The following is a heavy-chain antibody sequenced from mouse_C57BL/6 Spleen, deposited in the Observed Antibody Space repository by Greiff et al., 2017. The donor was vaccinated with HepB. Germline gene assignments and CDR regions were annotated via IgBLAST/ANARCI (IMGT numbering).Heavy chain of an antibody. CDR1: GYSFTSYW. Sequence: QVQLKQPGAELVKPGASVKMSCKASGYSFTSYWITWVKQRPGQGLEWIGDIYPGSGSTNYNEKFKSKATLTVDTSSSTAYMQLSSLTSEDSAVYYCARGPFYYDYDEEAYWGQGTLVTVSA. CDR2: IYPGSGST. D-gene: IGHD2-4*01. V-gene: IGHV1-55*01. J-gene: IGHJ3*01. CDR3: ARGPFYYDYDEEAY.